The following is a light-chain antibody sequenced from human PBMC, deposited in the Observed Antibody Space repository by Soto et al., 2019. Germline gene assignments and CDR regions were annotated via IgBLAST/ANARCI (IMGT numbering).Light chain of an antibody. Sequence: EIVLTQSPGTLSLSPGERATISCRASQSVSSNYLAWYQQKRCQAPRLLIYGSSRRATGIPTRFSGSGYGTHFTLTISRLEPEEFAVYYCQQYDTSPRTFGQGTKVE. J-gene: IGKJ1*01. CDR2: GSS. V-gene: IGKV3-20*01. CDR3: QQYDTSPRT. CDR1: QSVSSNY.